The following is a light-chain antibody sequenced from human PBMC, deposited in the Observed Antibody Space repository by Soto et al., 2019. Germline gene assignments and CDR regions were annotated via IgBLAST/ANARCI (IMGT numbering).Light chain of an antibody. CDR2: EVS. CDR3: SSYAGSDVFV. CDR1: SSDVGAYNY. Sequence: QSALTQPPSASGSPGQSVAISCTGTSSDVGAYNYVAWYQQHPGKVPKLMIYEVSKRPSGVPDRFPGSKSGITASLAVSGLQADDEADYYCSSYAGSDVFVFGTGTKVTVL. V-gene: IGLV2-8*01. J-gene: IGLJ1*01.